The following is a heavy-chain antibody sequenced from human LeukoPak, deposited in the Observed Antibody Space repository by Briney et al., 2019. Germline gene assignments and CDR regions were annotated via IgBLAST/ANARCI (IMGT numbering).Heavy chain of an antibody. CDR1: GYTFTSYY. CDR2: INPSGGST. V-gene: IGHV1-46*01. CDR3: ARDSREVDLGSVLLYYFDY. Sequence: ASVKVSCKASGYTFTSYYMHWVRQAPGQGLEWMGIINPSGGSTSYAQKSQGRVTMTRDTSTSTVYMELSSLRSEDTAVYYCARDSREVDLGSVLLYYFDYWGQGTLVTVSS. J-gene: IGHJ4*02. D-gene: IGHD2/OR15-2a*01.